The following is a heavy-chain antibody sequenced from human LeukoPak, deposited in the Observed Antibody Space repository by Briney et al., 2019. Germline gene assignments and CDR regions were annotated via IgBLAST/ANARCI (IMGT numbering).Heavy chain of an antibody. Sequence: ASVKVSCKASGYTFTSYYMHWVRQAPGQGLEWMGIINPSGGSTSYAQKFQGRVTMTRDTSTSTVYMELSSLRSEDTAVYYCARDGGTSHNVYYYGMDVWGQGTTVTVSS. V-gene: IGHV1-46*01. J-gene: IGHJ6*02. CDR2: INPSGGST. CDR3: ARDGGTSHNVYYYGMDV. D-gene: IGHD2-15*01. CDR1: GYTFTSYY.